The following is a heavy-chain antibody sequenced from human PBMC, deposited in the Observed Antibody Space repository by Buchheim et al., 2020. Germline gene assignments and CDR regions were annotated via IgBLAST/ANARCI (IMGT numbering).Heavy chain of an antibody. Sequence: QVQLVQSGAEVKKPGSSVKVSCKASGGTFSSYAISWVRQAPGQGLEWMGRIIPILGIANYAQKFQGRVTITADKSTSTAYMELSSLRSEDTAVYYCVRDFSAMDNSYYYYGMDVWGQGTT. J-gene: IGHJ6*02. CDR3: VRDFSAMDNSYYYYGMDV. D-gene: IGHD5-18*01. CDR1: GGTFSSYA. CDR2: IIPILGIA. V-gene: IGHV1-69*04.